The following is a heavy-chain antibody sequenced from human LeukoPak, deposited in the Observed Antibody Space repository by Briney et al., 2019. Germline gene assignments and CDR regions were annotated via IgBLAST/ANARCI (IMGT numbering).Heavy chain of an antibody. CDR2: IYTRGST. D-gene: IGHD3-9*01. CDR1: VHFMSRYY. V-gene: IGHV4-4*07. CDR3: ARFRATGQFDY. Sequence: PSDTLSLPCTVSVHFMSRYYGSCLREPAGKGVEWIGRIYTRGSTKYNPSLKSGVTMSVDTSKNQFSMKLSSVNAADTAVYYCARFRATGQFDYWGQGALVTVSS. J-gene: IGHJ4*02.